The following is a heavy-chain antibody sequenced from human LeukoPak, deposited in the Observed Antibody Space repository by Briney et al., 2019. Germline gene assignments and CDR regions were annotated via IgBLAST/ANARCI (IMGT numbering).Heavy chain of an antibody. D-gene: IGHD6-13*01. CDR2: INLSSSSI. CDR3: AREPTYSSSWYTTCDS. J-gene: IGHJ5*01. CDR1: GFTFSNYN. Sequence: GGSLRLSCAASGFTFSNYNMNWVRQAPGKGLEWVSYINLSSSSIYYADSVKGRFTISRDNAKNSLYLQMNSLRAEDTAVYYCAREPTYSSSWYTTCDSWGQGTLVTVSS. V-gene: IGHV3-48*01.